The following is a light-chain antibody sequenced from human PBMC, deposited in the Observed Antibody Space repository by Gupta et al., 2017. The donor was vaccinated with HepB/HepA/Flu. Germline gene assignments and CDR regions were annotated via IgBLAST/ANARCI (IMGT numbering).Light chain of an antibody. CDR2: DAS. V-gene: IGKV3-11*01. J-gene: IGKJ5*01. CDR3: QQRSNWPIT. CDR1: QSVGSY. Sequence: EIVLTQSPATLSLSPGEGATLSCRASQSVGSYLAWYHQKPGQAPRLLIYDASNRATGIPARFSGSGSGTDFTLTISSLEPEDFAVYYCQQRSNWPITFGQGTRLEIK.